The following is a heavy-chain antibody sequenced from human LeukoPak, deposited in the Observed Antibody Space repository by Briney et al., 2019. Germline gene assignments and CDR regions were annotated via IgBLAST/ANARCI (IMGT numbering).Heavy chain of an antibody. J-gene: IGHJ4*02. CDR2: IYWSGTT. CDR3: ARHYLWSGSYLPTVLDY. V-gene: IGHV4-59*01. CDR1: GGSISSYY. D-gene: IGHD1-26*01. Sequence: SETLSLTCTVSGGSISSYYWSWIRQPPGKGLEWIGYIYWSGTTNYNPSLESRVTISVDTSKNQFSLKLTSVTAADTAMYYCARHYLWSGSYLPTVLDYWGQGILVTVSS.